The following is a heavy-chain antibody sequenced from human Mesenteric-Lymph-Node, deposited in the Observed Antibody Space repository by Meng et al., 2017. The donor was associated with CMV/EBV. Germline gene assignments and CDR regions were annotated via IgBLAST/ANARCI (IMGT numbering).Heavy chain of an antibody. CDR1: GFTFSDYY. J-gene: IGHJ4*02. V-gene: IGHV3-11*01. Sequence: GGSLRLSCAASGFTFSDYYMTWIRQAPGKGLECISYISDVGSTIYYTDSVKGRFTISRDNAKNSVYLQMNSLRDDDTAVYYCARLSSAWPYSGSYYVPYWGQGALVTVSS. D-gene: IGHD1-26*01. CDR3: ARLSSAWPYSGSYYVPY. CDR2: ISDVGSTI.